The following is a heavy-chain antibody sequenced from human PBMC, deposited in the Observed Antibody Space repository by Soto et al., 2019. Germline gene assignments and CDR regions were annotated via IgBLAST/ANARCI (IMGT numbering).Heavy chain of an antibody. Sequence: QVQLQESGPGLVKPSQTLSLTCTVSGGSIRSGGYYWSWIRQHPGTGLAWIGTIFYSGSTYYNPSLKSRVTISVDTSKNQFSLNLSSVTAADTAVYFCARSYYKSYVYGYWGQGTLVTVSS. D-gene: IGHD2-8*01. V-gene: IGHV4-31*03. CDR1: GGSIRSGGYY. CDR2: IFYSGST. CDR3: ARSYYKSYVYGY. J-gene: IGHJ4*02.